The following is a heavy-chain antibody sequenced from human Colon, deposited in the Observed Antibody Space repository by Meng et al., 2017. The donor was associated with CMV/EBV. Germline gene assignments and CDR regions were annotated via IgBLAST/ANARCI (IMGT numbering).Heavy chain of an antibody. J-gene: IGHJ5*02. V-gene: IGHV1-2*06. CDR2: INPNSGGT. CDR1: GYPFTDYY. CDR3: ARGGERGHQTLDP. D-gene: IGHD1-1*01. Sequence: KASGYPFTDYYLHWVRQPPGQGLEWMGRINPNSGGTDYAQKFQGRVTMTRDTSISTAYMDLSWLKSDDTAVYYCARGGERGHQTLDPWGQGALVTVSS.